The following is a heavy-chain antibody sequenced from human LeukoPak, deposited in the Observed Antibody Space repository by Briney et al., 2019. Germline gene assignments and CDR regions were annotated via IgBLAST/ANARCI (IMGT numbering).Heavy chain of an antibody. J-gene: IGHJ4*02. D-gene: IGHD3-22*01. Sequence: SVKVSCKASGGTFSSYAISWVRQAPGQGLEWMGGIIPIFGTANYAQKFQGRVTITADESTSTAYMELSSLRSEDTAVYYCARTRITMIVVGLFDYWGQGTLVTVSS. CDR1: GGTFSSYA. CDR2: IIPIFGTA. CDR3: ARTRITMIVVGLFDY. V-gene: IGHV1-69*13.